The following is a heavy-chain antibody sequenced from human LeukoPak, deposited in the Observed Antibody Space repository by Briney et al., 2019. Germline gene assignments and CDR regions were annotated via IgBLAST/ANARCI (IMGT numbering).Heavy chain of an antibody. V-gene: IGHV5-10-1*01. D-gene: IGHD4-17*01. CDR3: ARTQGTVTIDI. CDR1: GYSFTSYW. J-gene: IGHJ3*02. CDR2: IDPSDSYT. Sequence: GESLRISCKGSGYSFTSYWISWVRQMSGKGPGWMGRIDPSDSYTNYSPSFQGHVTISADKSISTAYLQWSSLKASDTAMYYCARTQGTVTIDIWGQGTMVTVSS.